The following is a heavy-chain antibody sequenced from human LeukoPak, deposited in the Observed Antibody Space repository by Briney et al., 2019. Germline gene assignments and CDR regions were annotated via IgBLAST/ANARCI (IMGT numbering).Heavy chain of an antibody. Sequence: GGSLRLSCAASGITFSSYEMNWVRQAPGKGLEWVSYISGSGSAIYYADSVKGRFTISRENAKNSLYLQMNSLRAEDTAVYYCARDGYHYYGSGTYFGSYYMDVWGKGTTVTISS. V-gene: IGHV3-48*03. J-gene: IGHJ6*03. CDR1: GITFSSYE. D-gene: IGHD3-10*01. CDR3: ARDGYHYYGSGTYFGSYYMDV. CDR2: ISGSGSAI.